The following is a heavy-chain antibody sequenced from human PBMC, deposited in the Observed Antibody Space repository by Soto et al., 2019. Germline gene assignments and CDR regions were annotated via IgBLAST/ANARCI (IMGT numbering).Heavy chain of an antibody. D-gene: IGHD2-15*01. J-gene: IGHJ5*01. CDR2: ISWDGGSI. Sequence: GGSLRLSCEASGFKFDDHMMHWVRQAPGKGLEWISLISWDGGSIDYADSIKGRFTVSRDNSKTSLYLHMHSLTSDDTAFYFCAKEGNGGSSLDSWGQGTLVTVSS. CDR1: GFKFDDHM. CDR3: AKEGNGGSSLDS. V-gene: IGHV3-43*01.